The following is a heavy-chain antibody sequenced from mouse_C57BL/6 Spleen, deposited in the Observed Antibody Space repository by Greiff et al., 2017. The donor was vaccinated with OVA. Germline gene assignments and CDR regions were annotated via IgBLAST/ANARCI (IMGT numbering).Heavy chain of an antibody. CDR3: ARRGGSSFAY. D-gene: IGHD1-1*01. CDR1: GYAFTNYL. V-gene: IGHV1-54*01. J-gene: IGHJ3*01. Sequence: QVQLKESGAELVRPGTSVKVSCKASGYAFTNYLIEWVTQRPGQGLEWIGVLNPGSGGTNYNEKFKGKATLTADKSSSTAYMQLSSLTSEDSAVYFCARRGGSSFAYWGQGTLVTVSA. CDR2: LNPGSGGT.